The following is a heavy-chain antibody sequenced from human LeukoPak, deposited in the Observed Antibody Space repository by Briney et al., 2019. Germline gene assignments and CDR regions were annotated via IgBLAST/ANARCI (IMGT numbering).Heavy chain of an antibody. V-gene: IGHV3-30*18. CDR2: ISYDGSNK. CDR1: GFTFSSYG. D-gene: IGHD2-2*01. CDR3: AKDADQLLSGYYFDY. J-gene: IGHJ4*02. Sequence: GGSLRLSCAASGFTFSSYGMHWVRQAPGEGLEWVAVISYDGSNKYYADSVKGRFTISRDNSKNTLYLQMNSLRAEDTAVYYCAKDADQLLSGYYFDYWGQGTLVTVSS.